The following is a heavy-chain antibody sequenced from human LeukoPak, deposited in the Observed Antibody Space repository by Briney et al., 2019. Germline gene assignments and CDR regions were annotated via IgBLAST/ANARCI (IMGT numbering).Heavy chain of an antibody. Sequence: SETLSLTCAVYGGSSSGYYWSWIRQPPGKGLEWIGEVYHSGSTNYNPSLKSRVTMSVDTSKNQISLKLSSVTAADTAVYYCARGLGAALGYWGQGTLVTVSS. J-gene: IGHJ4*02. CDR2: VYHSGST. CDR1: GGSSSGYY. CDR3: ARGLGAALGY. D-gene: IGHD6-25*01. V-gene: IGHV4-34*01.